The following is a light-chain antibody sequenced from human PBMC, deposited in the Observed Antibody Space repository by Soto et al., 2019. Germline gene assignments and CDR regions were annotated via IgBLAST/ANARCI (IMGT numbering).Light chain of an antibody. Sequence: ELVLTQSPGTLSLSPGERATLSCRASQTVRNNYLAWYQQKPGQAPRLLIYDASSRATGIPDRFSGGGSGTDFTHTISRLEPEDFAVYYCQQYNNWPPITFGQGTRLEIK. CDR3: QQYNNWPPIT. CDR1: QTVRNNY. V-gene: IGKV3-20*01. J-gene: IGKJ5*01. CDR2: DAS.